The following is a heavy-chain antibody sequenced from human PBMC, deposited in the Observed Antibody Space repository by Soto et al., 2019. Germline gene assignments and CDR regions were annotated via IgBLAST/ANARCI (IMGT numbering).Heavy chain of an antibody. CDR2: IRGEDDGGTT. J-gene: IGHJ4*02. CDR1: GFTFGAYT. CDR3: TRVVAAAGDH. V-gene: IGHV3-49*03. Sequence: EVQVVESGGAWVQPGRSLRLSCSTSGFTFGAYTMTWFRQAPGKGLEWVAFIRGEDDGGTTEYAASVKGRFTVSRDNSKGVAYLEMNNRKSDDTAVYYCTRVVAAAGDHWGRGTLVTVSS. D-gene: IGHD6-13*01.